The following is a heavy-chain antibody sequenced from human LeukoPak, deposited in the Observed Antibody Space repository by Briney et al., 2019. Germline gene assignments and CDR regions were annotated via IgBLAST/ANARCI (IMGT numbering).Heavy chain of an antibody. CDR2: TSSSSSYI. CDR1: GFTFSSYS. V-gene: IGHV3-21*01. Sequence: PGGSLRLSCAASGFTFSSYSMNWVRQAPGEGLEWVSSTSSSSSYIYYADSVKGRFTVSRDNAKNSLYLQMNSLRAEDTAVYYCARDRCSSTSCWFDPWGQGTLVTVSS. CDR3: ARDRCSSTSCWFDP. D-gene: IGHD2-2*01. J-gene: IGHJ5*02.